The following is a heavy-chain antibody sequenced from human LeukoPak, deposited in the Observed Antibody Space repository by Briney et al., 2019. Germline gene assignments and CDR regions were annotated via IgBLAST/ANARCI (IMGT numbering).Heavy chain of an antibody. Sequence: ASVKVSCKASGYTFSNYGMSWVRQAPGHGLEWMGWISGFNGHTKYSQKSQGRVTMTTDTSTSTAYMEVRSLRSDDTAVYYCAREVLDTAMVETYFDYWGQGTLVTVSS. V-gene: IGHV1-18*04. CDR3: AREVLDTAMVETYFDY. D-gene: IGHD5-18*01. CDR1: GYTFSNYG. CDR2: ISGFNGHT. J-gene: IGHJ4*02.